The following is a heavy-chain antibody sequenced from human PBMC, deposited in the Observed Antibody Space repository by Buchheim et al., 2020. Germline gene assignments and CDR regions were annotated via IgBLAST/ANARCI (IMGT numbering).Heavy chain of an antibody. CDR3: AGYSRNPYCSSTSCYNNWFDP. V-gene: IGHV4-31*03. Sequence: QVQLQESGPGLVKPSQTLSLTCTVSGGSISSGGYYWSWIRQHPGKGLEWIGYIYYSGSTYYNPSLKSRVTISIDTSKNQFSLKLSSVTAADTAVYYCAGYSRNPYCSSTSCYNNWFDPWGQGTL. CDR2: IYYSGST. CDR1: GGSISSGGYY. D-gene: IGHD2-2*01. J-gene: IGHJ5*02.